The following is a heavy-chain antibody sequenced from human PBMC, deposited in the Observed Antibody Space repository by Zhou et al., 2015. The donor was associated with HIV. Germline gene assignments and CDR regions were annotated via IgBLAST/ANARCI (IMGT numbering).Heavy chain of an antibody. J-gene: IGHJ6*02. D-gene: IGHD3-10*01. CDR2: IIPIFGTA. Sequence: QVQLVQSGAEVKKPGSSVKVSCKASGGTFSSYAISWVRQAPGQGLEWMGGIIPIFGTANYAQKFQGRVTITADESTSTAYMELSSLRSEDTAVYYCARAYGSGSYTFSYYYYYGMDVWGQGTTVTVSS. V-gene: IGHV1-69*01. CDR3: ARAYGSGSYTFSYYYYYGMDV. CDR1: GGTFSSYA.